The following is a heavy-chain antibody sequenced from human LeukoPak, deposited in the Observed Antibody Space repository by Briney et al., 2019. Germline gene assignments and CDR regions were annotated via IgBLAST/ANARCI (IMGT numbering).Heavy chain of an antibody. D-gene: IGHD3-22*01. CDR3: ARESSNDYYDSSGSPTYYFDY. CDR1: GGTFSSYA. J-gene: IGHJ4*02. V-gene: IGHV1-69*13. CDR2: IIPIFGTA. Sequence: ASVKVSCKASGGTFSSYAISWVRQAPGQGLEWMGGIIPIFGTANYAQKFQGRVTITADESTSTAYMELSSLRSEDTAVYYCARESSNDYYDSSGSPTYYFDYWGQGTLVTVSS.